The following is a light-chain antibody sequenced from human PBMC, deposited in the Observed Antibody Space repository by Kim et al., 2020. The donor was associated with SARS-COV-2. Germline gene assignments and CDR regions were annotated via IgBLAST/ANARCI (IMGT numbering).Light chain of an antibody. CDR2: RNN. CDR3: AAWDDSLSAWV. Sequence: QSVLTQSPSASGTPGQRVTISCSGSSSTIGRNYLYWYQQLPGAAPKLLIYRNNQRPSGVPERFSGSKSDTSASLVISGLQSEDEANYYCAAWDDSLSAWVFGGGTKLTIL. CDR1: SSTIGRNY. V-gene: IGLV1-47*01. J-gene: IGLJ3*02.